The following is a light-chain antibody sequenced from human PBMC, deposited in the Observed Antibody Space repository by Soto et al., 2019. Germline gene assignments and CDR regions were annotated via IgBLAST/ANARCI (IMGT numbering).Light chain of an antibody. Sequence: QSALTQPRSVSGSPGQSVTISCTGTSSDVGGYNYVSWYQQHPGKAPKLMIYDVSKRPSGVPDRFSGSKSGNTASLTISGLQAEDEADYYCCSYAGSYARVLGTGTKLTVL. V-gene: IGLV2-11*01. CDR3: CSYAGSYARV. CDR2: DVS. CDR1: SSDVGGYNY. J-gene: IGLJ1*01.